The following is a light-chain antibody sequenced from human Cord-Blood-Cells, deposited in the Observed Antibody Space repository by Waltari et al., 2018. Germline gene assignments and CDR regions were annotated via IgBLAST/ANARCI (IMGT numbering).Light chain of an antibody. CDR2: AAS. CDR1: QSISSY. J-gene: IGKJ4*01. CDR3: QQSYSTLT. V-gene: IGKV1-39*01. Sequence: DIQMPQSPSSLSASVGYRVTITCRASQSISSYLNWYQQKPGKAPKLLIYAASSLQSGVPSRFSGSGSGTDFTLTISSPQPEDFATYYCQQSYSTLTFGGGTKVEIK.